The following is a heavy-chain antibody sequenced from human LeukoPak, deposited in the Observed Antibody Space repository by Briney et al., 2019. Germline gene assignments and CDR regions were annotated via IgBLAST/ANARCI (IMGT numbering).Heavy chain of an antibody. CDR1: GYTFTGYY. CDR2: INPNSGGT. CDR3: ARDDNSYYYGSGSPGY. J-gene: IGHJ4*02. D-gene: IGHD3-10*01. V-gene: IGHV1-2*02. Sequence: ASVKVSCKASGYTFTGYYMHWVRQAPGQGLEWMGWINPNSGGTNYAQKFQGRVTMTRDTSISTAYMELSRLRSEDTAVYYCARDDNSYYYGSGSPGYWGQGTLVTVSS.